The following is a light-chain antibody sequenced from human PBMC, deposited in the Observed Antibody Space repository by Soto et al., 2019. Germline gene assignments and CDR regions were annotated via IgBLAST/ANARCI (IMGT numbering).Light chain of an antibody. CDR1: QSVSSSY. CDR2: GAS. V-gene: IGKV3-20*01. J-gene: IGKJ1*01. Sequence: NVLKQSPGTVSLSTGERATLSCRASQSVSSSYLAWYQQKPGQAPRLLIYGASSRATGIPDRFSGSGSGTDFTLTISRLEPEDFAVYYCQQYGTSPPWTFGQGTKVDIK. CDR3: QQYGTSPPWT.